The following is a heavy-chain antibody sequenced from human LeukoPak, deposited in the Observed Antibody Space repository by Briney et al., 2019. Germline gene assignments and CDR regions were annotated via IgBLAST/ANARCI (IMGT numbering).Heavy chain of an antibody. J-gene: IGHJ4*02. CDR3: ARSAFLVTAPGLYYFDY. CDR2: VYNSGST. Sequence: SETLSLTCTVSGGSISSYYWSWIRQPAGKGLEWIGHVYNSGSTNYNPSLKGRVTMSVATSKNQFSLHLSSVTAADTAVYYCARSAFLVTAPGLYYFDYWGQGTLVAVSS. D-gene: IGHD6-13*01. V-gene: IGHV4-4*07. CDR1: GGSISSYY.